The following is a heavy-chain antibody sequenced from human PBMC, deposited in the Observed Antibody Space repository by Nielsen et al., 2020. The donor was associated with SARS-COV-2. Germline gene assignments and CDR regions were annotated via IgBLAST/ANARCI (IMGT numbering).Heavy chain of an antibody. D-gene: IGHD4-23*01. CDR2: IYYSGST. Sequence: SETLSLTCTVSGGSISSGGYYWSWIRQHPGKGLEWIEYIYYSGSTYYNPSLKSRVTISVDTSKNQFSLKLSSVTAADTAVYYCAREADGGNSDYWGQGTLVTVSS. J-gene: IGHJ4*02. V-gene: IGHV4-31*03. CDR3: AREADGGNSDY. CDR1: GGSISSGGYY.